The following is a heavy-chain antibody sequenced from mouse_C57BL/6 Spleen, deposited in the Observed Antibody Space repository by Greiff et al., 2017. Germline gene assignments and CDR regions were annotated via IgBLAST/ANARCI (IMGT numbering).Heavy chain of an antibody. Sequence: DVMLVESGGGLVQPGGSLKLSCAASGFTFSDYGMAWVRQAPRKGPEWVAFISNLAYSIYYADTVTGRFTISRENAKNTLYLDMSSLRSEDKAMYYCARQGYYYGSSSYYAMDYWGQGTSVTVSS. CDR3: ARQGYYYGSSSYYAMDY. V-gene: IGHV5-15*01. CDR2: ISNLAYSI. J-gene: IGHJ4*01. CDR1: GFTFSDYG. D-gene: IGHD1-1*01.